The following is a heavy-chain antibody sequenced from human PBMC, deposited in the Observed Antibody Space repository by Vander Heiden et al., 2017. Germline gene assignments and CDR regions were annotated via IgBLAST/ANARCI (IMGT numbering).Heavy chain of an antibody. V-gene: IGHV3-9*01. CDR3: AKDTGYDPHSDFDY. Sequence: EVQLVESGGGLGQPGRSLRLSCTASGFTLDDYAMHWVRQAQGKGLEWVSGISWNSGSRGYADSVKGRFTISRDNAKNSLYLQMNSLRAEDTALYYCAKDTGYDPHSDFDYWGQGTLVTVSS. CDR1: GFTLDDYA. CDR2: ISWNSGSR. J-gene: IGHJ4*02. D-gene: IGHD5-12*01.